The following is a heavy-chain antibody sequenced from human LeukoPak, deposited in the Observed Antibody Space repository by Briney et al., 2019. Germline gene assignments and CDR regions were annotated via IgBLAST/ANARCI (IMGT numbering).Heavy chain of an antibody. CDR3: ARAAAGTGWFDP. CDR2: INPNSGGT. D-gene: IGHD6-13*01. CDR1: GYTFSGHY. Sequence: ASVKVSCKASGYTFSGHYLHWVRQAPGQGLEWMGWINPNSGGTNYAQKFQGRVTMTRDTSISTAYMELSSLRSDDTAGYYCARAAAGTGWFDPWGQGTLVTVSS. V-gene: IGHV1-2*02. J-gene: IGHJ5*02.